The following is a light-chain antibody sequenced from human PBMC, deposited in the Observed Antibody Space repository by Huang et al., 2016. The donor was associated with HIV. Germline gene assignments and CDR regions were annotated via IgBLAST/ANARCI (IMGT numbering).Light chain of an antibody. CDR1: QSLRHRNGLNY. J-gene: IGKJ2*01. CDR2: LGS. CDR3: MEALQTPYT. Sequence: VVMTQSPLSQPVPPGEPASISCRSSQSLRHRNGLNYLDWYLQKPGQSPQLLIHLGSSRASGVPDRFSGGGSGTDFSLNISRVEAEDAGIYYCMEALQTPYTFGQGTKLEI. V-gene: IGKV2-28*01.